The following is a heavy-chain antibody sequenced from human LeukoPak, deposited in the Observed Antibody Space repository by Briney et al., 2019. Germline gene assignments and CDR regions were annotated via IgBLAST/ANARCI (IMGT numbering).Heavy chain of an antibody. CDR1: GFTFSDYS. J-gene: IGHJ4*02. D-gene: IGHD5-12*01. Sequence: PGGSLRLSCAASGFTFSDYSMNWVRQAPGKGLEWISYVGISSGNTKYADSVKGRFTISGDSAKNSVFLQMYSLRVEDTAVYYCARDHRYAFDNWGQGTLVTVSS. V-gene: IGHV3-48*04. CDR3: ARDHRYAFDN. CDR2: VGISSGNT.